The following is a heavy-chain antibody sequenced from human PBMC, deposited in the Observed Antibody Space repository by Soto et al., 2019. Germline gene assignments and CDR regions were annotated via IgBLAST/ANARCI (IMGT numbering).Heavy chain of an antibody. D-gene: IGHD6-19*01. CDR1: GYTFTNYW. Sequence: XESLKISCKCSGYTFTNYWITWVRQMPGKGLEWMGRIDPSDSYTNYSPSFQGHVTISADKSISTADLQCSSLKASDTAMYYCARIAVAGTLIDYWGQGTLVTVSS. J-gene: IGHJ4*01. V-gene: IGHV5-10-1*01. CDR2: IDPSDSYT. CDR3: ARIAVAGTLIDY.